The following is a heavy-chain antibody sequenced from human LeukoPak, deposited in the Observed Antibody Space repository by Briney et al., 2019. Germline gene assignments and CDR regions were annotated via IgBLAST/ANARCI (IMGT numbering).Heavy chain of an antibody. V-gene: IGHV3-23*01. CDR2: ISGSGGST. J-gene: IGHJ4*02. Sequence: GGSLRLSCAASGFTFSSYAMSWVRQAPGKGLEWVSAISGSGGSTYYADSVKGRFTISRDNSKNTLYLQMNSLRAEDTAVYYCARDAGLLWFGELGGLDYWGQGTLVTVSS. D-gene: IGHD3-10*01. CDR3: ARDAGLLWFGELGGLDY. CDR1: GFTFSSYA.